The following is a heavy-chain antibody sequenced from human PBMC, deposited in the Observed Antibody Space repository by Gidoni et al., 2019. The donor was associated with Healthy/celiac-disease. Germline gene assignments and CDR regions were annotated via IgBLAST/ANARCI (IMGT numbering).Heavy chain of an antibody. D-gene: IGHD1-26*01. J-gene: IGHJ4*02. V-gene: IGHV1-24*01. Sequence: QVQLVQSGAEVKKTGASVKVSCKVAGSTRTELSMHWVRQAPGKGLEWMGGFDPEDGDTIYAPKFQGIVTMNEDTSTDTAYMELSSLRSEDTAVYYCAIVGATTLGAYFDYWGQGTLVTVSS. CDR2: FDPEDGDT. CDR3: AIVGATTLGAYFDY. CDR1: GSTRTELS.